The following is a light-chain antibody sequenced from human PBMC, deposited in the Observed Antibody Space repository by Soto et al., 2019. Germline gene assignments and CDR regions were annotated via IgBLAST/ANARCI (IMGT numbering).Light chain of an antibody. V-gene: IGKV1-39*01. Sequence: DIQLTQSPSSLSASVGERVTITCRATQTIATYLNWYQQTAGKAPKLLIYATYSLQRGVPSRFSGSGSGTDFTLTISSLQPEDIATYYCQQSYSAPRTFGQGTKV. CDR1: QTIATY. J-gene: IGKJ1*01. CDR2: ATY. CDR3: QQSYSAPRT.